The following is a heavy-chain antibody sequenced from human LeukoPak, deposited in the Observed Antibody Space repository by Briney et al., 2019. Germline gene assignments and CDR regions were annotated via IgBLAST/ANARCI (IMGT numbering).Heavy chain of an antibody. CDR2: ISGVASDI. Sequence: GGSLRLSCAASGFTFSDYYMTWIRQAPGKGLEWVSYISGVASDIYYGDSVKGRFTISRDNAKNSVYLQMNSLRPDDTAVYYCAREGYCSSISCYTDVWGKGTTVTVSS. J-gene: IGHJ6*04. V-gene: IGHV3-11*01. D-gene: IGHD2-2*02. CDR1: GFTFSDYY. CDR3: AREGYCSSISCYTDV.